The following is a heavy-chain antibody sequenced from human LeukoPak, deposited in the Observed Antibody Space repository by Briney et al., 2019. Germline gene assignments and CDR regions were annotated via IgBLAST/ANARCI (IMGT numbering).Heavy chain of an antibody. CDR3: AREDQLLRGYYYMDV. CDR1: GFTFTSYS. Sequence: GGSLRLSCAASGFTFTSYSMNWVRQAPGKGLEWVSYISSSSSTIYYADSVKGRFTISRDNAKNSLYLQMNSLRAEDTAVYYCAREDQLLRGYYYMDVWGKGTTVTVSS. D-gene: IGHD2-2*01. V-gene: IGHV3-48*01. J-gene: IGHJ6*03. CDR2: ISSSSSTI.